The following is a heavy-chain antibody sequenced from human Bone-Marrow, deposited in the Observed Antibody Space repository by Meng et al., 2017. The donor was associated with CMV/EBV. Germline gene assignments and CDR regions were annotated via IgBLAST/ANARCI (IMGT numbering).Heavy chain of an antibody. J-gene: IGHJ6*02. CDR2: ISAYNGNT. Sequence: ASVKVSCKASGYTFTGYYMHWVRQAPGQGLEWMGWISAYNGNTNYAQKLQGRVTMTTDTSTSTAYMELRSLRSDDTAVYYCARDGRVLRYFDWPNYYYYGMDVWGQGTTVTVSS. V-gene: IGHV1-18*04. CDR1: GYTFTGYY. CDR3: ARDGRVLRYFDWPNYYYYGMDV. D-gene: IGHD3-9*01.